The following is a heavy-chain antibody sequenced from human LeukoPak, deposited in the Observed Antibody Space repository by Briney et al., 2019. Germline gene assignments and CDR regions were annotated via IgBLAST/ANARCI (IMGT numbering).Heavy chain of an antibody. V-gene: IGHV4-59*01. CDR1: GGSISTYY. Sequence: SETPSLTCTVSGGSISTYYWSWIRQPPGKGLEWIGYIFYSGNTNYNPSLKSRVTISLDTSKNQFSLNLTSVTAADTAVYYCARGGPAAGRFDYWGQGTLVTVSS. J-gene: IGHJ4*02. D-gene: IGHD6-13*01. CDR2: IFYSGNT. CDR3: ARGGPAAGRFDY.